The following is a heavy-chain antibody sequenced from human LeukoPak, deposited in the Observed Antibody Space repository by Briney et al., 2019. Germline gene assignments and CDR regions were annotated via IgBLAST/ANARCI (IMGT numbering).Heavy chain of an antibody. J-gene: IGHJ4*02. Sequence: GGSLRLSCAASGFTVSNYYMSWVRQAPGKGLEWVSVIYTGGGTYYADSVKGRFTISRDISKNTLYLQMNSLRADDTAVYYYASARNWGQGTLVTVSS. CDR3: ASARN. V-gene: IGHV3-53*01. CDR1: GFTVSNYY. CDR2: IYTGGGT.